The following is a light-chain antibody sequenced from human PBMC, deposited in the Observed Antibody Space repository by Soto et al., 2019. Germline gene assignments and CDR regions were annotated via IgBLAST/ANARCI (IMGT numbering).Light chain of an antibody. CDR2: RNN. V-gene: IGLV1-47*01. Sequence: QSVLTQPPSVSGTPGQSVTISCSGSSSSVGSIFVYWYQQIPGTAPKLLIFRNNQRPSGVPDRFSGSKSGTSASLAISGLRSEDEADYYCAAWDDSLSTWVFGGGTKVTVL. CDR3: AAWDDSLSTWV. J-gene: IGLJ3*02. CDR1: SSSVGSIF.